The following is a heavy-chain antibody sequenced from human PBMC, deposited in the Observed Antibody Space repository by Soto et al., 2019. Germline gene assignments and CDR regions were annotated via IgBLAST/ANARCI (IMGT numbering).Heavy chain of an antibody. CDR1: GASIRSYC. CDR3: ARGPCVRGNYYLFDP. J-gene: IGHJ5*01. Sequence: PSETLSLTCSLSGASIRSYCWSWVRQPAGQGLEWIGHIYIRGTTSYNPSLEGRVTLSLDTSKNQVSLVVTPVTAADTAVYYCARGPCVRGNYYLFDPWGPGTLVTVSS. V-gene: IGHV4-4*07. CDR2: IYIRGTT. D-gene: IGHD3-10*01.